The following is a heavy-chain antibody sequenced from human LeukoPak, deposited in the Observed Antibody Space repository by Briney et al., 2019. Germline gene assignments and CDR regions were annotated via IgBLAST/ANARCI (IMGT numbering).Heavy chain of an antibody. J-gene: IGHJ4*02. CDR3: ARIRQYYGSGGGGY. CDR2: INHSGST. D-gene: IGHD3-10*01. Sequence: SETLSLTCAVYGGSFSGYYWSWIRQPPGKGLEWIGEINHSGSTNYNPSLKSRVTISVDTSKNQFSLKLSSVTAADTAVYYCARIRQYYGSGGGGYWGQGTLVTVSS. V-gene: IGHV4-34*01. CDR1: GGSFSGYY.